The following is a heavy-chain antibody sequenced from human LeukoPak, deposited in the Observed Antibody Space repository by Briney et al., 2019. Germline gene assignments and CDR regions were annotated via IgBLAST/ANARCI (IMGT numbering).Heavy chain of an antibody. V-gene: IGHV4-59*08. CDR1: GGSISSYY. J-gene: IGHJ3*02. Sequence: SETLSLTCTVSGGSISSYYWSWIRQPPGKGLEWIGYIYYSGSTNYNPSLKSRVTISVDTSKNQFSLKLSSVTAADTAVYYCARAYDSSGYYYGPDAFDIWGQGTMVTVSS. CDR2: IYYSGST. D-gene: IGHD3-22*01. CDR3: ARAYDSSGYYYGPDAFDI.